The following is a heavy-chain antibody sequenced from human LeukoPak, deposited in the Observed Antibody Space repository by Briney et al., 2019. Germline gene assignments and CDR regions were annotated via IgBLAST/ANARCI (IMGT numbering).Heavy chain of an antibody. D-gene: IGHD3-22*01. CDR1: GFTFSSYA. CDR3: ARDWGIEDSSAIPDY. CDR2: ISYDGSNK. V-gene: IGHV3-30-3*01. Sequence: GGSLRLSCAASGFTFSSYAMHWVRQAPGKGLEWVAVISYDGSNKYYADSVKGRFTISRDNSKNTLYLQMNSLRAEDTAVYYCARDWGIEDSSAIPDYWGQGTLVTVSS. J-gene: IGHJ4*02.